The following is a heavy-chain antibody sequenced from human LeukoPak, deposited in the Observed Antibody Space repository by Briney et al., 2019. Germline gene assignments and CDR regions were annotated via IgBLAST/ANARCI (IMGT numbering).Heavy chain of an antibody. CDR3: ARDLGDYWSGFRSYFFDY. CDR2: VYATGTT. CDR1: SGSLTGYY. J-gene: IGHJ4*02. V-gene: IGHV4-59*12. D-gene: IGHD3-3*01. Sequence: SETLSLTCTVSSGSLTGYYWSWIRQPPGKGLEWIAYVYATGTTNYNPSLKTRPTISMDTSKNQLSLTLTSVTAADTAVYYCARDLGDYWSGFRSYFFDYWGQGTLVTVSS.